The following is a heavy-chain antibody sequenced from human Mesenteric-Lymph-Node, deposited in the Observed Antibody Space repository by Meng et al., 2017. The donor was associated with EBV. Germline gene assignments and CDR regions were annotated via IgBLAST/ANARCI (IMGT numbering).Heavy chain of an antibody. V-gene: IGHV4-61*08. Sequence: QVQLQESGPGLVKPSXXLSLTCAVSGGSISSGGYYWSWIRQPPGKGLEWIGYIYHTGNTNYNPSLKSRVTISVDTSKNQFSLKLSSVTAADTAVYYCARGTTVTRGDWFDPWGQGTLVTVSS. J-gene: IGHJ5*02. CDR3: ARGTTVTRGDWFDP. CDR1: GGSISSGGYY. CDR2: IYHTGNT. D-gene: IGHD4-17*01.